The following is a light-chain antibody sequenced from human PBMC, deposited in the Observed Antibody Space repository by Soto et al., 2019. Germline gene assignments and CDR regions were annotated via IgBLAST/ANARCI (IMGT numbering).Light chain of an antibody. CDR3: QKRSNF. V-gene: IGKV3-11*01. CDR1: QSVSSY. J-gene: IGKJ3*01. CDR2: DAS. Sequence: EIVLTQSPATLSLSPGERATLSCRASQSVSSYLAWYQQKPAQAPRLLIYDASNSATGIPARFSGSGSGTDFTRTICRLEPEDFAVYYCQKRSNFFVPRTKVDIK.